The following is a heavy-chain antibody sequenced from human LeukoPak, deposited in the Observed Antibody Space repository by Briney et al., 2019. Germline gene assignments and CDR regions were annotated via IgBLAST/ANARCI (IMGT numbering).Heavy chain of an antibody. D-gene: IGHD1-26*01. V-gene: IGHV3-30*02. CDR2: IRYDGSNK. CDR3: AKERVMGGTSFDY. Sequence: GGSLRLSCAAPGFTFSTYGLHWVRQAPGKGLEWVAFIRYDGSNKYYADSVKGRFTISRDNSENTLYLQMNSLRGEDTAVYYCAKERVMGGTSFDYWGQGTLVTVSS. J-gene: IGHJ4*02. CDR1: GFTFSTYG.